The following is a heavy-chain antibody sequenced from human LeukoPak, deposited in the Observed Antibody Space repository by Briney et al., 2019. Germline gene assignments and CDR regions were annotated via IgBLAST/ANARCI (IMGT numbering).Heavy chain of an antibody. CDR3: ARARGHPTTNWFDP. Sequence: GASVKVSCKASGYTFTGYYMHWVRQAPGQGREWMGRINPNSGGTNYAQKFQGRVTMTRDTSISTAYMELSRLRSDDTAVYYCARARGHPTTNWFDPWGQGTLVTVSS. V-gene: IGHV1-2*06. J-gene: IGHJ5*02. CDR2: INPNSGGT. CDR1: GYTFTGYY. D-gene: IGHD4-17*01.